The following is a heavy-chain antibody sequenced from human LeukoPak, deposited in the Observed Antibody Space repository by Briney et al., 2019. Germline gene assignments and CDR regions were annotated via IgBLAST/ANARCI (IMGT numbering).Heavy chain of an antibody. D-gene: IGHD3-22*01. CDR1: GFTFSSYG. CDR3: AKERDVVIRLEFDY. CDR2: ISYDGSNK. J-gene: IGHJ4*02. Sequence: GRSLRLSCAASGFTFSSYGMHWVRQAPGKGLEWVAVISYDGSNKYYADSVKGRFTISGDNSKNTLYLQMNSLRAEDTAVYYCAKERDVVIRLEFDYWGQGTLVTVSS. V-gene: IGHV3-30*18.